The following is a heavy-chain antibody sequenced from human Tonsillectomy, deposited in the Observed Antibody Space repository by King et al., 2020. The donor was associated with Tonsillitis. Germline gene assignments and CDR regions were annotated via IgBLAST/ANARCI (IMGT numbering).Heavy chain of an antibody. J-gene: IGHJ4*02. CDR1: GYTFTDYY. CDR2: INHNSGDT. D-gene: IGHD2-15*01. V-gene: IGHV1-2*02. Sequence: QLVQSGAEVKKPGASVRVSCKASGYTFTDYYMHRVRQAPGQGLEWMGWINHNSGDTNYAQKFQGRVTMTRDTSISTAYMEVTRLRADDTAVFYCARTEDVVVVAAVHTYFDYWGQGTLVTVSS. CDR3: ARTEDVVVVAAVHTYFDY.